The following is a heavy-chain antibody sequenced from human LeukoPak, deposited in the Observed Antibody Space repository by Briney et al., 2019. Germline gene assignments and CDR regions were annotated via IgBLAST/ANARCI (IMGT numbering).Heavy chain of an antibody. Sequence: SQSLSLTCTVSGGSISSGDYYWSWIRQPPGKGLEWIGHIYYSGSTNYNPSLKSRVTISVDTSKNQFSLKLSSVTAADTAVYYCARLGGGIAARLGWFDPWGQGTLVTVSS. J-gene: IGHJ5*02. D-gene: IGHD6-6*01. CDR1: GGSISSGDYY. CDR2: IYYSGST. CDR3: ARLGGGIAARLGWFDP. V-gene: IGHV4-61*08.